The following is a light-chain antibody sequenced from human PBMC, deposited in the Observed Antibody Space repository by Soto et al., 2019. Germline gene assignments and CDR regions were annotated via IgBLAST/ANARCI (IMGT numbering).Light chain of an antibody. CDR3: QTYGSSPT. J-gene: IGKJ1*01. Sequence: EIVLTQSPGTLSLSPGERATLSCRASQSVSAGYFAWYQQKPGQAPRLLIYGASSRVSGIPDRFSGSGSGTDFTLTISRLEPEDFAVYYCQTYGSSPTFGQGTKVEIK. CDR2: GAS. V-gene: IGKV3-20*01. CDR1: QSVSAGY.